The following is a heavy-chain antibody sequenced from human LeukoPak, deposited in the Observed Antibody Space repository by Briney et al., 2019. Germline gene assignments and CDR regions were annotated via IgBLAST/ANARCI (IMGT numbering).Heavy chain of an antibody. CDR3: ARGALLWFGDRMEYYFDY. CDR2: IYTSGST. V-gene: IGHV4-61*02. CDR1: GGSISSDNYY. J-gene: IGHJ4*02. Sequence: SETLSLTCTVSGGSISSDNYYWRWIRQPAGKGLEWIGRIYTSGSTNYNPSLKSRVTISVDTSKNQFSLKLSSMTAADTAVYYCARGALLWFGDRMEYYFDYWGQGTLLTVSS. D-gene: IGHD3-10*01.